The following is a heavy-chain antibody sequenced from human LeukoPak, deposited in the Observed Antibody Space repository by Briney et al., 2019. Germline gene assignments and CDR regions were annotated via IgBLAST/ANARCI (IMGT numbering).Heavy chain of an antibody. Sequence: GGSLRLSCATSGFIFSTYALSWVRQAPGKGLEWASSISGSGGSTYHADSVKGRFTISRDSSKNTLYLQMNSLRAEDTAIYYCTRVIRAAPGKGYFDYWGQGTLVTVSS. CDR3: TRVIRAAPGKGYFDY. CDR2: ISGSGGST. CDR1: GFIFSTYA. V-gene: IGHV3-23*01. D-gene: IGHD6-13*01. J-gene: IGHJ4*02.